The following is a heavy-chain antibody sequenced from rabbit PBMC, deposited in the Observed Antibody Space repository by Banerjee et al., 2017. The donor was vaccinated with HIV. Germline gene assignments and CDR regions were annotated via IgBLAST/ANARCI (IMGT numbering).Heavy chain of an antibody. V-gene: IGHV1S40*01. D-gene: IGHD4-2*01. CDR2: IYAGSSGST. J-gene: IGHJ4*01. CDR3: ARAAYAGGAYAWYFNL. Sequence: QSLEESGGDLVKPEGSLTLTCTASGFSFSSGYDMCWVRQAPGKGLEWIACIYAGSSGSTYYASWAKGRFTISKTSSTTVTLQMTSLTAADMATYFCARAAYAGGAYAWYFNLWGPGTLVTVS. CDR1: GFSFSSGYD.